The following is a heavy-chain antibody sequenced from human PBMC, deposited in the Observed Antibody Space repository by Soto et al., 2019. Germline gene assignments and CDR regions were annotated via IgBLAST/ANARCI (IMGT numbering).Heavy chain of an antibody. V-gene: IGHV3-21*02. D-gene: IGHD3-10*01. CDR1: GFTFRSFT. J-gene: IGHJ5*02. Sequence: EVQLVESGGGLVKPGGSLRLSCAASGFTFRSFTMNWVRQAPGKGLEWVSTISSNSAYIYYTDALRGRFTISRDNAKNSMHLQRNSLRAEDTAVYYCTRDASGNSSARGRFDPWGPGTLVTVSS. CDR2: ISSNSAYI. CDR3: TRDASGNSSARGRFDP.